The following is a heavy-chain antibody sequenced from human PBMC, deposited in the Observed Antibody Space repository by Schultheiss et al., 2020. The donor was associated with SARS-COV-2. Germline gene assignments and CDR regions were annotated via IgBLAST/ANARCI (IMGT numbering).Heavy chain of an antibody. CDR1: GFTFSSYG. CDR2: ISYDGSNK. CDR3: ANAEVVITLMSAFDI. V-gene: IGHV3-30*18. D-gene: IGHD3-22*01. J-gene: IGHJ3*02. Sequence: GGSLRLSCAASGFTFSSYGMHWVRQAPGKGLEWVAVISYDGSNKYYADSVKGRFTISRDNSKNTLYLQMNSLRAEDTAVYYCANAEVVITLMSAFDIWGQGTMVTVSS.